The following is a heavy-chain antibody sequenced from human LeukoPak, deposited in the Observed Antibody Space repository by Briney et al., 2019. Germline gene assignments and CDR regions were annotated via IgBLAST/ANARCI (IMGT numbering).Heavy chain of an antibody. V-gene: IGHV1-24*01. CDR2: FDPEDGET. Sequence: ASVKVSRKVSGYTLTELPMHWVRQAPGKGLEWMGGFDPEDGETIYAQKFQGRVTMTEDTSTDTAYMELSSLRSEDTAVYYCATVDQFGTVTDYWGQGTLVTVSS. CDR3: ATVDQFGTVTDY. D-gene: IGHD4-17*01. CDR1: GYTLTELP. J-gene: IGHJ4*02.